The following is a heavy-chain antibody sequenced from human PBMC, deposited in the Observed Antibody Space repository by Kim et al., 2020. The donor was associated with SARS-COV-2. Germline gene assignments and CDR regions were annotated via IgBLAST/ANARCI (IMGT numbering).Heavy chain of an antibody. J-gene: IGHJ6*04. Sequence: SETLSLTCTVSGGSISSYYWSWIRQPPGKGLEWIGYIYYSGSTNYNPSLKSRVTISVDTSKNQFSLKLSSVTAADTAVYYCARDLIDVGGKGTTVTVSS. CDR3: ARDLIDV. D-gene: IGHD2-21*01. V-gene: IGHV4-59*01. CDR2: IYYSGST. CDR1: GGSISSYY.